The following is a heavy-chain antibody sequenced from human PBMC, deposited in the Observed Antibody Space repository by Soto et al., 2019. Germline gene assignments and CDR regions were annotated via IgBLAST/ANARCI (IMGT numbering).Heavy chain of an antibody. CDR2: INPNSGGT. Sequence: QVQLVQSGAEVKKPGASVKVSCKASGYTFTGYYMHWVRQAPGQGLEWMGWINPNSGGTNYAQKFQGWVTMTRDTSISTDYMELSRLRSDDTAVYYCARASDTTAGPTLPFDYWGQGTLVTVSS. CDR1: GYTFTGYY. V-gene: IGHV1-2*04. J-gene: IGHJ4*02. D-gene: IGHD1-7*01. CDR3: ARASDTTAGPTLPFDY.